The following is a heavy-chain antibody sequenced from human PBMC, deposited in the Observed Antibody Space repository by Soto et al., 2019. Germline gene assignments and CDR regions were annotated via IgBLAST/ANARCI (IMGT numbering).Heavy chain of an antibody. V-gene: IGHV1-69*06. D-gene: IGHD2-2*01. J-gene: IGHJ6*02. CDR2: IIPIFGTA. CDR1: WGTFSGYI. CDR3: ARGMGYCSSTSCYQYYYYGMDV. Sequence: VKVDCKSSWGTFSGYIIRWVGQAPGQGLEWIEAIIPIFGTANYAQKFQGRVTITADKSTSTAYMELSSLRSEDTAVYYCARGMGYCSSTSCYQYYYYGMDVWGQGTTVTVS.